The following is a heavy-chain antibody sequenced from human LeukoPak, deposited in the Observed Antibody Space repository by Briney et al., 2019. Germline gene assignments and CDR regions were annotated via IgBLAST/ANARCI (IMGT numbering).Heavy chain of an antibody. V-gene: IGHV3-48*03. CDR3: ARDHSTIDAPDY. CDR1: GFTFSSYE. J-gene: IGHJ4*02. D-gene: IGHD3-3*01. CDR2: ISSSGSTI. Sequence: GGSLRLSCAASGFTFSSYEVNWVRQAPGKGLEWVSCISSSGSTIYYADSVKGRFTISRDNAKNSLYLQMNSLRAEDTAVYYCARDHSTIDAPDYWGQGTLVTVSS.